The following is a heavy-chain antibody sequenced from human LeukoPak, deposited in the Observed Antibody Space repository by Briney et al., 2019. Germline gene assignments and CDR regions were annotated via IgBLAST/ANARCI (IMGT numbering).Heavy chain of an antibody. CDR1: GFTFSSYS. J-gene: IGHJ6*02. Sequence: GGSLRLSCAASGFTFSSYSMNWVRKAPGKGREWVSYISSSSTIYYADSVKGRFTISRDNTKNSLYLQMNSLTSEDTAVYYCSKDSSSGSSYYFHGMEVWGQGTTVTVSS. V-gene: IGHV3-48*01. CDR2: ISSSSTI. D-gene: IGHD3-10*01. CDR3: SKDSSSGSSYYFHGMEV.